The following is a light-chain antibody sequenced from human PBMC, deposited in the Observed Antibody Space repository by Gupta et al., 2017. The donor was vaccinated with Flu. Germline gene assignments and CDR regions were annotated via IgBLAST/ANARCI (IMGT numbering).Light chain of an antibody. V-gene: IGLV2-14*01. CDR3: SSFTSSTIGV. CDR1: SSDVGGDDY. CDR2: EVT. J-gene: IGLJ3*02. Sequence: SITISCTGTSSDVGGDDYVSWYQHYPGKAHKLIIYEVTKRPAGVANRFSGSKSGNAASLTISGLQHEDEAHYYCSSFTSSTIGVFGGGTKLTVL.